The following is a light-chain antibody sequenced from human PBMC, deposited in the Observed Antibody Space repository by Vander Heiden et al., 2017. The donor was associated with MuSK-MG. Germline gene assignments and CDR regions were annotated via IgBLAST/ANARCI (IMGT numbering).Light chain of an antibody. CDR1: KLGDKY. Sequence: QPPSVSVSPGQTASITCSGDKLGDKYACWYQQKPGQSPVRVIYQDSKRPSGIPERFSGSNSGNTATLTISGTQAMDEADYYCQAWDSSTVGFGGGTKL. J-gene: IGLJ2*01. CDR2: QDS. V-gene: IGLV3-1*01. CDR3: QAWDSSTVG.